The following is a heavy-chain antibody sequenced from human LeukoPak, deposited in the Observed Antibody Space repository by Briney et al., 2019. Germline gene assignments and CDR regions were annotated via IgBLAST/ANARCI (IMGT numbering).Heavy chain of an antibody. V-gene: IGHV3-30*19. Sequence: SCKASGGTFSSYGMHWVRQAPGKGLEWVAVISYDGSNKYYADSVKGRFTISRDNSKNTLYLQMNSLRAEDTAVYYCAREGITMIVVVLGAFDIWGQGTMVTVSS. CDR1: GGTFSSYG. CDR3: AREGITMIVVVLGAFDI. D-gene: IGHD3-22*01. J-gene: IGHJ3*02. CDR2: ISYDGSNK.